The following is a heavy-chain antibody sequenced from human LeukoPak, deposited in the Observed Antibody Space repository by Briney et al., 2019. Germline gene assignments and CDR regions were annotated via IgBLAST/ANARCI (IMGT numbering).Heavy chain of an antibody. V-gene: IGHV3-23*01. Sequence: GGSLRLSCAGSGFTFSSNAMSWVRQAPGKGLEWVSAISGSGDSTFYADSVKGRFTISRDNSKNTLYLQMNSLRAEDTAVYYCARHTGSGYYYGNWGQGTLVTVSS. CDR2: ISGSGDST. D-gene: IGHD3-22*01. CDR1: GFTFSSNA. J-gene: IGHJ4*02. CDR3: ARHTGSGYYYGN.